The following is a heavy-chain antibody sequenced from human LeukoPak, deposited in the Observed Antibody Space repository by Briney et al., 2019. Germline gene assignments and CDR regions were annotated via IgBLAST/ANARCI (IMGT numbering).Heavy chain of an antibody. J-gene: IGHJ4*02. CDR1: GGSISSSNW. CDR2: IYYSGST. V-gene: IGHV4-4*02. CDR3: ARDDHNSGVDN. Sequence: PSGTLSLTCTVSGGSISSSNWWSWVRQPPGKGLEWIGEIYYSGSTNYNPSLKSRVTISVDKSMHQFSLKLSSVTAADTAVYYCARDDHNSGVDNWGQGTLVTVAS. D-gene: IGHD3-10*01.